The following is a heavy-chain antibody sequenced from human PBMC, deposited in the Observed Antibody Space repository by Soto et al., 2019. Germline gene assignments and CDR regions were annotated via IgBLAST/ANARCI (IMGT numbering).Heavy chain of an antibody. V-gene: IGHV3-64*01. D-gene: IGHD6-13*01. J-gene: IGHJ6*02. CDR2: ISSNGGST. CDR3: ARDGAAAGNTTLYYYYGMDV. Sequence: PGGSLRLSCAASGFTFCSYAMDWVRQAPGKGLEYVSAISSNGGSTYYANSVKGGFTISRDNSKNTLYLQMNSLRAEDTAVYYCARDGAAAGNTTLYYYYGMDVWGQGTTVTVSS. CDR1: GFTFCSYA.